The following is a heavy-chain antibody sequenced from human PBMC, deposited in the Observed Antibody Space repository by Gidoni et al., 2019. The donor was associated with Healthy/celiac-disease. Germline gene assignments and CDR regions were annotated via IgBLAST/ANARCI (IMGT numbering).Heavy chain of an antibody. V-gene: IGHV3-21*01. CDR2: ISSSSSYI. CDR1: GFTFSSYS. Sequence: EVQLVESGGGLVKPGGSLRLSCAASGFTFSSYSMNWVRQPPGKGLEWVSSISSSSSYIYYADSVKGRFTISRDNAKNSLYLQMNGLRAEDTAVYYCARSYSSGWSRLFDYWVQGTLVTVSS. CDR3: ARSYSSGWSRLFDY. J-gene: IGHJ4*02. D-gene: IGHD6-19*01.